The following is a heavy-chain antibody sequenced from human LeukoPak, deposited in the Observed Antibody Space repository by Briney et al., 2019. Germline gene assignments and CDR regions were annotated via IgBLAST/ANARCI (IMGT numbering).Heavy chain of an antibody. CDR1: GYTLTELS. J-gene: IGHJ4*02. V-gene: IGHV1-24*01. Sequence: GASVKVSCKVSGYTLTELSMHWVRQAPGKGLEWRGGFDPEDGETIYAQKFQGRVTMTEDTSTDTAYMELSSLRSEDTAVYYCATSLGLRYFDWLSGGFDYWGQGTLVTVSS. D-gene: IGHD3-9*01. CDR3: ATSLGLRYFDWLSGGFDY. CDR2: FDPEDGET.